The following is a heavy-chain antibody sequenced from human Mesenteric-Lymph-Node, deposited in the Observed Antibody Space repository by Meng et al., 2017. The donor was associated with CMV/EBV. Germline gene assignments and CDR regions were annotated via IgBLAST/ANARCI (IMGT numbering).Heavy chain of an antibody. Sequence: GESLKISCAASGFTFSSYPMSWVRQAPGKGLEWVSVISSSGAHTYHADSVKGRFTISRDNSKNTLYLQMNSLRAEDTAVYYCAKGSHGVDVWGQGTTVTVSS. V-gene: IGHV3-23*01. J-gene: IGHJ6*02. CDR1: GFTFSSYP. CDR2: ISSSGAHT. CDR3: AKGSHGVDV.